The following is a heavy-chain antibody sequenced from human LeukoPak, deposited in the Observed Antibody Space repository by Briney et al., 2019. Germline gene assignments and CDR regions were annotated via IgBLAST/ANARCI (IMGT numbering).Heavy chain of an antibody. V-gene: IGHV3-30*04. D-gene: IGHD2-2*03. J-gene: IGHJ4*02. CDR1: GFTFSGYA. CDR2: ISYDGSNK. Sequence: GGSLRLSCAASGFTFSGYAMHWVRQAPGKGLEWVAVISYDGSNKYYADSVKGRFTISRDNSKNTLYLQMNSLRAEDTAVYYCARDGYCSSTSCLTYWGQGTLVTVSS. CDR3: ARDGYCSSTSCLTY.